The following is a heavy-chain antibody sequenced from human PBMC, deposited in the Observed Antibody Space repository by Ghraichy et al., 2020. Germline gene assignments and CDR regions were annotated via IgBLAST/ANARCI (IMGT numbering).Heavy chain of an antibody. V-gene: IGHV4-39*01. D-gene: IGHD6-13*01. CDR2: IYYSGST. CDR3: ARLGDGSSWYRSVYYYYGMDV. J-gene: IGHJ6*02. Sequence: SQTLSLTCTVSGGSISSSSYYWGWIRQPPGKGLEWIGSIYYSGSTYYNPSLKSRVTISVDTSKNQFSLKLSSVTAADTAVYYCARLGDGSSWYRSVYYYYGMDVWGQGTTVTVSS. CDR1: GGSISSSSYY.